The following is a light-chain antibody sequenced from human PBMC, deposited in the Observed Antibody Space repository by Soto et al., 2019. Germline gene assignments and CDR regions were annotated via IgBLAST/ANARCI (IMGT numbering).Light chain of an antibody. CDR3: QQYGSSPLT. CDR2: GAS. J-gene: IGKJ4*01. CDR1: QSVRGSS. Sequence: EIVLTQSPGTLSLSPGERATLSCRASQSVRGSSLAWYQQKPGQAPRLLIYGASSRATGIPARFSGGGSGTDFSLTISRLETEDFSVYYCQQYGSSPLTFGGGTKVEMK. V-gene: IGKV3-20*01.